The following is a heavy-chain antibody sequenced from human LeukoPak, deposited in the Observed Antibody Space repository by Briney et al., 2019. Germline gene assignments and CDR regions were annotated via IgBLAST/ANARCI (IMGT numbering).Heavy chain of an antibody. V-gene: IGHV3-48*04. J-gene: IGHJ6*02. Sequence: PGGSLRLSCAASGFTFNSYSMTWVRQAPGKGLEWISYISSSSSIIHYADSVKGRFTISRDNARNSVYLQMNSLRAEDTAVYYCARVLFSGWHRDGMDVWGQGTTVTVSS. D-gene: IGHD6-19*01. CDR2: ISSSSSII. CDR1: GFTFNSYS. CDR3: ARVLFSGWHRDGMDV.